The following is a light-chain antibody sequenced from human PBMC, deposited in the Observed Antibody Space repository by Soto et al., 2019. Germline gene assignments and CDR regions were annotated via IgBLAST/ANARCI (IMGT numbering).Light chain of an antibody. CDR3: AAWDDXLNGYL. V-gene: IGLV1-44*01. Sequence: QSDLTQPPSASGTPGQRVTISCSGSSSNIGSNTVNWYQQIPGTAPKLLIYSNNQRPSGVPDRFSGSKSGTSASLAISGLQSEDEAAYYCAAWDDXLNGYLFGTGTKVTXL. CDR1: SSNIGSNT. J-gene: IGLJ1*01. CDR2: SNN.